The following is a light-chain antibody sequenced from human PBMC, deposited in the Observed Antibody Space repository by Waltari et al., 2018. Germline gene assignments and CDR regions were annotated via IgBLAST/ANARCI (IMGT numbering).Light chain of an antibody. CDR3: SSDVGHTLWV. CDR1: DYNY. V-gene: IGLV2-14*03. Sequence: QSALAQPASVSGSPGQSITFSCTGDYNYVSWYQQHPGRAPKLVMYDVTNRPSGVSDRFAVSKSGNTASLTISGLQAEDEAYYYCSSDVGHTLWVFGGGTKLTVL. CDR2: DVT. J-gene: IGLJ3*02.